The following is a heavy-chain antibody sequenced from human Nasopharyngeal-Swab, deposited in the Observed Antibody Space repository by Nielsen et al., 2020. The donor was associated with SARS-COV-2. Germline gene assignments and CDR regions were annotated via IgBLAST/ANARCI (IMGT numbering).Heavy chain of an antibody. J-gene: IGHJ4*02. D-gene: IGHD6-19*01. V-gene: IGHV3-48*03. Sequence: GESLRLSCAASGFTFSSFEMNWVRQAPGKGLEWVSYISSSGTTVYYADSVKGRFTISRDNADNSLYLQMSSLTAGDTAVYYCAKVGGYGSYSLDYWGQGSLVTVSS. CDR3: AKVGGYGSYSLDY. CDR1: GFTFSSFE. CDR2: ISSSGTTV.